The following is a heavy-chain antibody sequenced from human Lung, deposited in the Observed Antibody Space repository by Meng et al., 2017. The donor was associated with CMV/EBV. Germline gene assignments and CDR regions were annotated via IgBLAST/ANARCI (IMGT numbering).Heavy chain of an antibody. V-gene: IGHV3-48*04. CDR2: INAGSSSI. CDR1: GFTFSTYS. J-gene: IGHJ4*02. Sequence: ETLSLTCAASGFTFSTYSVNWVRQAPGKGLEWVSYINAGSSSILYADSVKGRFTISRDNAKSALFLQMSRLRVEDTAIYYCTGKGFDYWGQGALVTVSS. CDR3: TGKGFDY. D-gene: IGHD1-1*01.